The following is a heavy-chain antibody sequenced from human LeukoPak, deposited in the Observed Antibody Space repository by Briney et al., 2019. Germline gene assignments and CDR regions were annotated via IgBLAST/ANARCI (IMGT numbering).Heavy chain of an antibody. D-gene: IGHD1-26*01. CDR2: IYSGGST. CDR1: GFTVSSNY. V-gene: IGHV3-53*01. CDR3: TRVTGRDYYYYYMDV. J-gene: IGHJ6*03. Sequence: GGSLRLSCAASGFTVSSNYMSWVRQAPGKGLEWVSVIYSGGSTYYADSVKGRFTISRDNSKNTLYLQMHSLRVEDTAVYYCTRVTGRDYYYYYMDVWGKGATVTISS.